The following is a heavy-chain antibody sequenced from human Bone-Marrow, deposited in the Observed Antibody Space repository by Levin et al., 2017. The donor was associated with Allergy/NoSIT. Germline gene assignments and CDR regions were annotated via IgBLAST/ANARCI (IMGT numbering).Heavy chain of an antibody. CDR1: GYTFSSYY. Sequence: GESLKISCKASGYTFSSYYMQWVRQAPGQGLEWMGIIDPSGGSTSYAQRFQGRVTMTRDTSTSTVYLDLSSLRSEDTAVYYCARAPVCSYTSCPHFDFWGQGTLVTVSS. CDR3: ARAPVCSYTSCPHFDF. J-gene: IGHJ4*02. V-gene: IGHV1-46*01. D-gene: IGHD2-2*01. CDR2: IDPSGGST.